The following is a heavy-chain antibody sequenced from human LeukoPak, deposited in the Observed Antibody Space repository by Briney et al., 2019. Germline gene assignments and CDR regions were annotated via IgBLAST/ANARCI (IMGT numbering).Heavy chain of an antibody. CDR2: IYDSGST. CDR3: AREQRDILTGYSISFDY. V-gene: IGHV4-59*08. CDR1: GGSISSYY. D-gene: IGHD3-9*01. Sequence: SETLSLTCTVSGGSISSYYWSWIRQPPGKGLEWIGYIYDSGSTNYNPSLKGRVTISVDTSKNQFSLKLSSVTAADTAVYYCAREQRDILTGYSISFDYWGQGTLVTVSS. J-gene: IGHJ4*02.